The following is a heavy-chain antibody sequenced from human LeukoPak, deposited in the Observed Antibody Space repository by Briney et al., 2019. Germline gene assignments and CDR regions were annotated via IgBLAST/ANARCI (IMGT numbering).Heavy chain of an antibody. J-gene: IGHJ6*02. CDR1: GYTFTSYY. D-gene: IGHD6-13*01. Sequence: ASVKVSCKASGYTFTSYYMHWVRQAPGQGLEWMGIINPSGGSTSYAQKFQGRVTMTRDTSTSTVYMELSSLRSEDTAVYYCARDVAAAGIPYYYYGMDVWGQGTTVTVSS. V-gene: IGHV1-46*01. CDR3: ARDVAAAGIPYYYYGMDV. CDR2: INPSGGST.